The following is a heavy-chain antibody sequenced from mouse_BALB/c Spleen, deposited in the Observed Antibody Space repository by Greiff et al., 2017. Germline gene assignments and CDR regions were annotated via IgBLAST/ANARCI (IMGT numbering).Heavy chain of an antibody. CDR2: IWSGGST. D-gene: IGHD2-14*01. V-gene: IGHV2-2*02. J-gene: IGHJ4*01. Sequence: VKLMESGPGLVQPSQSLSITCTVSGFSLTSYGVHWVRQSPGKGLEWLGVIWSGGSTDYNAAFISRLSISKDNSKSQVFFKMNSLQANDTAIYYCASYRYEMDYWGQGTSVTVSS. CDR3: ASYRYEMDY. CDR1: GFSLTSYG.